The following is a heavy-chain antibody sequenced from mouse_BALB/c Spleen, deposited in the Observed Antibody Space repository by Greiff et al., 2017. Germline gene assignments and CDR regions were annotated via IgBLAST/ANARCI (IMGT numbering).Heavy chain of an antibody. D-gene: IGHD1-1*01. V-gene: IGHV14-3*02. J-gene: IGHJ3*01. CDR1: GFHIKATY. Sequence: VQLQPSGAELVKPGASVKLSCTASGFHIKATYLHGVNQRPEQGLEWIGSIDPANGNTKYDPKFQGKATITADTSSNTAYLQLSSLTSEDTAIYYCAYYGSSYGWFAYWGQGTLVTVSA. CDR3: AYYGSSYGWFAY. CDR2: IDPANGNT.